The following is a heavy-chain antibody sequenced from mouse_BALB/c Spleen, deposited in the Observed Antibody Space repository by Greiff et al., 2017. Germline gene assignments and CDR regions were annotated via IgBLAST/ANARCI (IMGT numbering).Heavy chain of an antibody. CDR1: GYTFTEYT. Sequence: EVQLQQSGPELVKPGALVKISCKTSGYTFTEYTTHWVKPSHGKSLEWIGGIYPNNGGTSYNQKFKGKATLTVDKSSSTAYMELRSLTSEDSAVYYCARAGSSYVGWAMDDWGQGTSVTVSS. CDR3: ARAGSSYVGWAMDD. D-gene: IGHD1-1*01. J-gene: IGHJ4*01. V-gene: IGHV1-26*01. CDR2: IYPNNGGT.